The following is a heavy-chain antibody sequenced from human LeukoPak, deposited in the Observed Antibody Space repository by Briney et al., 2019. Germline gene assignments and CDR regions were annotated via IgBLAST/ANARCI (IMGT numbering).Heavy chain of an antibody. J-gene: IGHJ5*02. CDR2: FDPEDGET. D-gene: IGHD3-16*02. Sequence: ASVTVSCKVSGYTLTELSMHWVRQAPGKGLEWMGGFDPEDGETIYAQKFQGRVTMTEDTSTDTAYMELSSLRSEDTAVYYCATGLNDYVWGSYRTNWFDPWGQGTLVTVSS. V-gene: IGHV1-24*01. CDR1: GYTLTELS. CDR3: ATGLNDYVWGSYRTNWFDP.